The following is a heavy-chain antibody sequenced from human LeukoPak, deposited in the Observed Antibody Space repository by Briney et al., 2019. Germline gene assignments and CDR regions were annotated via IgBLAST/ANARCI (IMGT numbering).Heavy chain of an antibody. CDR2: ISSSSSYI. V-gene: IGHV3-21*01. CDR3: VKEYHSRGFGAYFDY. Sequence: PGGSLRLSCAASGFTFSSYSMNWVRQAPGKGLEWVSSISSSSSYIYYADSVKGRFTISRDNAKNSLYLQMNSLRAEDTAVYYCVKEYHSRGFGAYFDYWGQGTLVTVSS. J-gene: IGHJ4*02. D-gene: IGHD3-3*01. CDR1: GFTFSSYS.